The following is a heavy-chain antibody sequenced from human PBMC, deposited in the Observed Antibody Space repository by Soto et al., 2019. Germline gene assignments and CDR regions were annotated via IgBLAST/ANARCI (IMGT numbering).Heavy chain of an antibody. D-gene: IGHD2-2*01. CDR3: ARQRIVVPAAGRYYYYYGMDV. CDR1: GYSFTIYW. Sequence: GESLKNSCNGSGYSFTIYWISWVRQMPGKGLEWMGRIDPSDSYTNYSPSFQGHVTISADKSISTAYLQWSSLKASDTAMYYCARQRIVVPAAGRYYYYYGMDVWGQGTTVTVSS. J-gene: IGHJ6*02. V-gene: IGHV5-10-1*01. CDR2: IDPSDSYT.